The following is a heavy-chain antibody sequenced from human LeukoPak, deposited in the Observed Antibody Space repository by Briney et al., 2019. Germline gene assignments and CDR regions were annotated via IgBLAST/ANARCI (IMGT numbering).Heavy chain of an antibody. CDR2: IIPIFGTA. CDR1: GGTFSSYA. J-gene: IGHJ1*01. Sequence: SVKVSCKASGGTFSSYAISWVRQAPGQGLEWMGGIIPIFGTANYAQEFQGRVTITTDESTSTAYMELSSLRSEDTAVYYCARGLPYSSSYQHWGQGTLVTVSS. V-gene: IGHV1-69*05. CDR3: ARGLPYSSSYQH. D-gene: IGHD6-6*01.